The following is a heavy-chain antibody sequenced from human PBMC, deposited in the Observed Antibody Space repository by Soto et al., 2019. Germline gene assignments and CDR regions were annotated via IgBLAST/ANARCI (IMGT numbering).Heavy chain of an antibody. CDR3: ARERREEYDSSGYYLDY. D-gene: IGHD3-22*01. CDR1: GGTFSSYA. CDR2: IIPIFGTA. Sequence: SVKVSCKASGGTFSSYAISWVRQAPGQGLEWMGGIIPIFGTANYAQKFQGRVTITADKSTSTAYMELSSLRSEDTAVYYCARERREEYDSSGYYLDYWGQGTLVTVSS. V-gene: IGHV1-69*06. J-gene: IGHJ4*02.